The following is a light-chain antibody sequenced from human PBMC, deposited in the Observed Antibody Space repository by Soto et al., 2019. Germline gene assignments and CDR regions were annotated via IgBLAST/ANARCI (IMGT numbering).Light chain of an antibody. Sequence: DIQMTQSPSTLSSSVGDIVTITCRSSQSISSWLAWYQQKPGKAPKLLIYDASSLESGVPSRFSGSGSGTEFTLTISSLQPDDFATYYCQQYNSYLAWTFGQGTKVDI. CDR1: QSISSW. J-gene: IGKJ1*01. CDR2: DAS. CDR3: QQYNSYLAWT. V-gene: IGKV1-5*01.